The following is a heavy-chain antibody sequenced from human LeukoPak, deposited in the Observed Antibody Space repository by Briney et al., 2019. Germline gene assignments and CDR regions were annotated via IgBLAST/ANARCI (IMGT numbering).Heavy chain of an antibody. CDR1: GGSISSYY. V-gene: IGHV4-34*01. CDR3: ARDYCSGGSCYFDY. J-gene: IGHJ4*02. D-gene: IGHD2-15*01. CDR2: INHSGST. Sequence: SETLSLTCTVSGGSISSYYWNWIRQPPGKGLEWIGEINHSGSTNYNPSLKSRATISVDTSKKQFSLKLSSVTAADTAVYYCARDYCSGGSCYFDYWGQGTLVTASS.